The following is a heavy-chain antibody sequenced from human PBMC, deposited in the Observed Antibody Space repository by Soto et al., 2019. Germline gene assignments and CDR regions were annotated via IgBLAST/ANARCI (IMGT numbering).Heavy chain of an antibody. V-gene: IGHV4-4*02. CDR3: ARDAAVPGDTDRFDY. D-gene: IGHD6-19*01. CDR1: GDSISSNVW. J-gene: IGHJ4*02. Sequence: QVQLQESGPGLVKPSGTLSLTCVVSGDSISSNVWWSWVRQPPGKGLEWIGEVYHNGLTNYNSSLRSRVTMSVDTSKNQFSLKPTSVTAADTAIYYCARDAAVPGDTDRFDYWGQGILVTVSS. CDR2: VYHNGLT.